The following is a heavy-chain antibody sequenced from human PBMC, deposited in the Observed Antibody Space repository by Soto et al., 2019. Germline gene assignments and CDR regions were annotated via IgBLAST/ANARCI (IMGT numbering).Heavy chain of an antibody. J-gene: IGHJ3*02. CDR2: IYSGGST. D-gene: IGHD3-22*01. CDR3: ARENYYDSSGDGAFDI. CDR1: GFTVSSNY. V-gene: IGHV3-53*01. Sequence: EVQLVESGGGLIQPGGSLRLSCAASGFTVSSNYMSWVRQAPGKGLEWVSVIYSGGSTYYADSVKGRFTISRDHSKNTLDLQMNSLRAEDTAVYYCARENYYDSSGDGAFDIWGQGTMVTVSS.